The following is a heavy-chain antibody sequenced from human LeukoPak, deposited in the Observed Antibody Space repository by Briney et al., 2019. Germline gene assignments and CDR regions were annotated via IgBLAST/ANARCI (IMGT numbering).Heavy chain of an antibody. V-gene: IGHV4-39*07. CDR2: IYYSGST. D-gene: IGHD6-13*01. CDR1: SGSISSSSYY. Sequence: SETLSLTCTVSSGSISSSSYYWGWIRQPPGKGLEWIGSIYYSGSTYYNPSLKSRVTISVDTSKNQFSLKLSSVTAADTAVYYCARTTEAHSWRTRYYDYYMDVWGKGTTVTVSS. J-gene: IGHJ6*03. CDR3: ARTTEAHSWRTRYYDYYMDV.